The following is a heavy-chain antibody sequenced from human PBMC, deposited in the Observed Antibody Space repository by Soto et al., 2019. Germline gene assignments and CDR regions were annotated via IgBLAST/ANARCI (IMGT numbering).Heavy chain of an antibody. V-gene: IGHV1-18*04. CDR2: INPYNDNT. J-gene: IGHJ6*02. Sequence: QVQLVQSGAEVKKPGASVKVSCKASRYTFISYYISWVRQAPGQGLEWRGWINPYNDNTNHTQKFQGRVTMTTDTSTSTAYMELRSLRSDDTAVYSCARDLASRGLAVWGQGTSVTVSS. CDR3: ARDLASRGLAV. CDR1: RYTFISYY.